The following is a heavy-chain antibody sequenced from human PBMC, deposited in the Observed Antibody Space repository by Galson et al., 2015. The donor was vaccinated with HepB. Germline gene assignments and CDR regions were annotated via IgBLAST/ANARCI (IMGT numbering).Heavy chain of an antibody. CDR1: GFTFSSYS. Sequence: SLRLSCAASGFTFSSYSMNWVRQAPGKGLEWVSSISSSSSYIYYADSVKGRFTISRDNAKNSLYLQMNSLRAEDTAVYYCAREGYDDYVWGSYRQISYFDYCGQGTLVTVSS. CDR3: AREGYDDYVWGSYRQISYFDY. V-gene: IGHV3-21*01. CDR2: ISSSSSYI. D-gene: IGHD3-16*02. J-gene: IGHJ4*02.